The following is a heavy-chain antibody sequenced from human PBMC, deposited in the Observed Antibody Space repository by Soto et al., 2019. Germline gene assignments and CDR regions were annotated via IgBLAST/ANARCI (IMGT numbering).Heavy chain of an antibody. D-gene: IGHD7-27*01. CDR1: GDTFINHY. J-gene: IGHJ4*02. Sequence: SAEVSCKTSGDTFINHYMQWVREAPGQGLEWMGIINPTGDRINYAEKFEGRVTMTTDTSTSTVSMELTSLRLEDTAVYYCARDGGNMWGYFDHWGQGSLVTVSS. CDR3: ARDGGNMWGYFDH. V-gene: IGHV1-46*01. CDR2: INPTGDRI.